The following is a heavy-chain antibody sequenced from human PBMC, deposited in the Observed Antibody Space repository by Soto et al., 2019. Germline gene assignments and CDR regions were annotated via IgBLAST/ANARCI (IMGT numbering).Heavy chain of an antibody. V-gene: IGHV3-15*07. CDR3: TTDWYYDSSGYQMGFDY. D-gene: IGHD3-22*01. CDR1: GFTFSNAW. Sequence: EVQLVESGGGLVKPGGSLRLSCAASGFTFSNAWMNWVRHAPGKGLEWVGRIKSKTDGGTTDYAAPVKGRFTISRDDSKNTLYLQMNSLKTEDTAVYYCTTDWYYDSSGYQMGFDYWGQGTLVTVSS. CDR2: IKSKTDGGTT. J-gene: IGHJ4*02.